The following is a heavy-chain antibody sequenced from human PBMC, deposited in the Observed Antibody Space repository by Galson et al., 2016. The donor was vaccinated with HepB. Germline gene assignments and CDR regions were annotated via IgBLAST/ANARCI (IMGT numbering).Heavy chain of an antibody. J-gene: IGHJ5*02. V-gene: IGHV3-72*01. Sequence: SLRLSCAASGFTFSDHYIDWVRQAPGKGLEWVGRSRDNAHRYTKEYAASVKGRFAISRDGSENSLYLQMNILRAEDRAVYYCARDSSGYYVGCWFDPWGQGTLVTVSS. D-gene: IGHD3-22*01. CDR3: ARDSSGYYVGCWFDP. CDR1: GFTFSDHY. CDR2: SRDNAHRYTK.